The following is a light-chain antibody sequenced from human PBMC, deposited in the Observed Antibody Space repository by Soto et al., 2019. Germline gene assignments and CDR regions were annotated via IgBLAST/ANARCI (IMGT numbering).Light chain of an antibody. J-gene: IGKJ5*01. V-gene: IGKV1-12*01. Sequence: DIQMTQSPSSVSASVGDRVTITCRASQGISSWLAWYQKKPGKALNLLIYAASSLQSGVPSRFSGSESGTDFTLTISSLQPEDCAIYFCQQANSFPITFGQGTRLEIK. CDR2: AAS. CDR1: QGISSW. CDR3: QQANSFPIT.